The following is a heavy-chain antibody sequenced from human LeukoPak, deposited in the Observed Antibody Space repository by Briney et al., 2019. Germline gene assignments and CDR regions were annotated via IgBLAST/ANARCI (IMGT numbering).Heavy chain of an antibody. V-gene: IGHV3-21*01. CDR1: GFTFSSYS. CDR3: VRSVNYDFWSNDDDGGY. D-gene: IGHD3-3*01. Sequence: PGGSLRLSCAASGFTFSSYSMNWVRQAPGKGLEWVSSISSSSSYIYYADSVKGRFTISRDNAKNSLYLQMNSLRAEDTAVYYCVRSVNYDFWSNDDDGGYWGQGTLVTVSS. J-gene: IGHJ4*02. CDR2: ISSSSSYI.